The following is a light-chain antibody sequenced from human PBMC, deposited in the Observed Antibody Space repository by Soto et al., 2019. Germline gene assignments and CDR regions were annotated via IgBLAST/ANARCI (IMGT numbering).Light chain of an antibody. V-gene: IGKV3-20*01. CDR1: QSVSSSF. CDR3: QQYSNSRYS. CDR2: GAS. J-gene: IGKJ2*01. Sequence: EIVLTQSPGTLSLSPGETATLSCRASQSVSSSFLSWYQQRPGQAPRLIIFGASNRATAVPATFSGSGSGTDFTLTISRLEPEDFAIYYCQQYSNSRYSFGQGTRLEMK.